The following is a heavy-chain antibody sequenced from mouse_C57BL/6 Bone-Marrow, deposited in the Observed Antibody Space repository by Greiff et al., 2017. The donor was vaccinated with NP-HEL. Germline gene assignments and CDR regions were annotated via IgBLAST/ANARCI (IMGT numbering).Heavy chain of an antibody. J-gene: IGHJ3*01. Sequence: VKVVESGPGLVAPSQSLSITCTVSGFSLTSYAISWVRQPPGTGLEWLGVIWTGGGTNYNSALKSILSISKDNSKSQVFLKMNSLQTDDTARYYCASNYYGSSGFAYWGQGTLVTVSA. CDR3: ASNYYGSSGFAY. V-gene: IGHV2-9-1*01. CDR1: GFSLTSYA. CDR2: IWTGGGT. D-gene: IGHD1-1*01.